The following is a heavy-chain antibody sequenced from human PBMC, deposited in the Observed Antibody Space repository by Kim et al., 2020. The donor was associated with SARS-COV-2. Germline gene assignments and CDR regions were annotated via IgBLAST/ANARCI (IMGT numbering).Heavy chain of an antibody. D-gene: IGHD5-18*01. Sequence: STNDNPSLKSRVTISVDTSKNQFSLKLSSVTAADTAVYYCARGGYSSRYWGQGTLVTVSS. CDR3: ARGGYSSRY. J-gene: IGHJ4*02. V-gene: IGHV4-34*01. CDR2: ST.